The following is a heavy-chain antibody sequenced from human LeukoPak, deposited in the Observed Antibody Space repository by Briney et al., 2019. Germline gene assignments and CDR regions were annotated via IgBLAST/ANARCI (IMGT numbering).Heavy chain of an antibody. J-gene: IGHJ4*02. V-gene: IGHV3-20*04. CDR3: EGGERNGCYIDY. CDR2: INWNGGST. Sequence: GGSLRLSRSASGFTFDAHGMSWVRQVPGKGLEWVSGINWNGGSTGYADSVKGRFTISRDNAENSLYLQMNSLSAEDTALYYREGGERNGCYIDYWGQGTLVTVSS. D-gene: IGHD6-19*01. CDR1: GFTFDAHG.